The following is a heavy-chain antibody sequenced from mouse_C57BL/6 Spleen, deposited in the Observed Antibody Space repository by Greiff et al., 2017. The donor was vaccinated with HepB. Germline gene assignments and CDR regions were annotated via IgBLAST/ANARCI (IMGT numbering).Heavy chain of an antibody. CDR2: IDPNSGGT. V-gene: IGHV1-72*01. J-gene: IGHJ4*01. Sequence: QVQLQQPGAELVKPGASVKLSCKASGYTFTSYWMHWVKQRPGRGLEWIGRIDPNSGGTKYNEKFKSKATLTVDKPSSTAYMQLSSLTSGDSAVYYCARKDWDYAMDYWGQGTSVTVSS. CDR3: ARKDWDYAMDY. D-gene: IGHD4-1*01. CDR1: GYTFTSYW.